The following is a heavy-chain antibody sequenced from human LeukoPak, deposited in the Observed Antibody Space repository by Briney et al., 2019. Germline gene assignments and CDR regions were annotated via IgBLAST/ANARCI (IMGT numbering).Heavy chain of an antibody. CDR1: GFSFSSVA. J-gene: IGHJ4*02. D-gene: IGHD2-15*01. CDR2: ISGSGSST. V-gene: IGHV3-23*01. Sequence: GGSLRLSCAASGFSFSSVAMTWVRQAPEKGQEWVATISGSGSSTYYGDSAKDRFTISRDNTRNTLFVQMNNLTAEDTALYYCASAKRNSGTCALESWGQGTQVIVSS. CDR3: ASAKRNSGTCALES.